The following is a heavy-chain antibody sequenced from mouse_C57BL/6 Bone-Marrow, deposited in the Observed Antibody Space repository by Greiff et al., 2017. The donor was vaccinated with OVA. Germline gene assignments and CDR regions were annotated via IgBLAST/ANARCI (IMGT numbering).Heavy chain of an antibody. J-gene: IGHJ4*01. V-gene: IGHV5-6*01. CDR1: GFTFSSYG. Sequence: EVKLVESGGDLVKPGGSLKLSCAASGFTFSSYGMSWVRQTPDKRLEWVATISSGGSYTYYPDSVKGRFTISRDNAKNTLYLQMSSLKSEDTAMYYCARTEYGYWKRDYAMDYWGQGTSVTVSS. CDR2: ISSGGSYT. D-gene: IGHD2-10*02. CDR3: ARTEYGYWKRDYAMDY.